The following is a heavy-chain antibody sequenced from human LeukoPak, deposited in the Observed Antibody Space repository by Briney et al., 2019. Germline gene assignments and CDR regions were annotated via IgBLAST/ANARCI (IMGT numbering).Heavy chain of an antibody. V-gene: IGHV3-53*01. Sequence: GGSLRLSCAASGFTVSRKYMSWVRQAPGMGLEWVSVIYRGGVTNYADSVKGRFTISSDNSKNTLYLQVNSLRAEDTAVYYCVSGEDIWGKGTTVTVSS. CDR2: IYRGGVT. J-gene: IGHJ6*04. CDR3: VSGEDI. D-gene: IGHD7-27*01. CDR1: GFTVSRKY.